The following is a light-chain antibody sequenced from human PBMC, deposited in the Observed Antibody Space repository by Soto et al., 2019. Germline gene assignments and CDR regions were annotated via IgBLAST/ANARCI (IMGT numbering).Light chain of an antibody. J-gene: IGKJ4*01. Sequence: DIQMTQSQSSLSASVGDRVTITCQASQDISKFLNWYQLKPGKAPRLLIFDASSVETGVPSRFSGSGSGTHFNFTIDSLQAEDHETYYCQQDEALPRTFGGGTPVEI. CDR1: QDISKF. CDR2: DAS. V-gene: IGKV1-33*01. CDR3: QQDEALPRT.